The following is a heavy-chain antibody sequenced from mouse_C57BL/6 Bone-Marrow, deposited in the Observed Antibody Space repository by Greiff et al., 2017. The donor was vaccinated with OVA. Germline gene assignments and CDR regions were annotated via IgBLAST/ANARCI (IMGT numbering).Heavy chain of an antibody. J-gene: IGHJ1*03. CDR3: ARGLRCYWDFDV. CDR1: GFTFSSYA. CDR2: ISDGGSYT. V-gene: IGHV5-4*01. D-gene: IGHD1-1*01. Sequence: EVQVVESGGGLVKPGGSLKLSCAASGFTFSSYAMSWVRQTPEKRLEWVATISDGGSYTYYPDNVKGRFTISRDNAKNNLYLQMSHLKSEDTAMYYCARGLRCYWDFDVWGTGTTVTVSS.